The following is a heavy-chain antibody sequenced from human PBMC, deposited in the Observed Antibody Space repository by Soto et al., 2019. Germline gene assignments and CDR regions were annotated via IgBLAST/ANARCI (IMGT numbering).Heavy chain of an antibody. CDR1: GGSISSGDYY. CDR2: IYHSGST. V-gene: IGHV4-30-4*01. CDR3: ARDKITGLFDY. J-gene: IGHJ4*02. Sequence: PSETLSLTCTVSGGSISSGDYYWSWIRQPPGTGLEWIGYIYHSGSTYYNPSLKSRVTISVDTSKNQFSLKLTSVTAADTAVYYCARDKITGLFDYWGQGTLVTVSS. D-gene: IGHD2-8*02.